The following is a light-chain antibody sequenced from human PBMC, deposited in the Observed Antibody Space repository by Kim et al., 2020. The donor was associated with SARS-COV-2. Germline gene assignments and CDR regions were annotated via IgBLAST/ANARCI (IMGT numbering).Light chain of an antibody. J-gene: IGLJ1*01. CDR1: SSVRSGYND. Sequence: VTISCTGTSSVRSGYNDVAWYQQHPGKAPKLMIYDVSKRPSGVPDRFSGSKSGNTASLTISGLQAEDEADYYCCSYAGSYTSPYVFGTGTKVTVL. CDR2: DVS. CDR3: CSYAGSYTSPYV. V-gene: IGLV2-11*01.